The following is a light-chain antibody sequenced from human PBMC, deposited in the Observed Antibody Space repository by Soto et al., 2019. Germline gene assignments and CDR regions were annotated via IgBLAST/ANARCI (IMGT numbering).Light chain of an antibody. J-gene: IGKJ5*01. CDR2: AAS. CDR3: QQLNFYPIT. Sequence: PLSQSSSSLSASVGEKDTKTFRPSQGISSYLAWYQQKPGKAPKLLIYAASTLQSGVPSRFSGSGSGTDFTLTISSLQPEDFASYYCQQLNFYPITFGQGTDWRL. CDR1: QGISSY. V-gene: IGKV1-9*01.